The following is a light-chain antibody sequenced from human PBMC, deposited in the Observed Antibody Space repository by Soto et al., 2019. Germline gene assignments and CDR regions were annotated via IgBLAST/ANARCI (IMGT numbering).Light chain of an antibody. Sequence: DIQMTQSPSSLSASVGDRVTITCRASQGISNYLAWYQQKPGKVPKLLIYAASTLQSGVPSRFSGSGSGTDFTLTISSLQPEDVATYYCQQYNNWPPKNTFGQGTKLEIK. V-gene: IGKV1-27*01. CDR3: QQYNNWPPKNT. J-gene: IGKJ2*01. CDR2: AAS. CDR1: QGISNY.